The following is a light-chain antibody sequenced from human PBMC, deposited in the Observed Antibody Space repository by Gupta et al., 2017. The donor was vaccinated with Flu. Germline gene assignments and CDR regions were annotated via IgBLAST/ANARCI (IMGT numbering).Light chain of an antibody. CDR3: QVWDSNGDRVV. J-gene: IGLJ2*01. CDR2: END. V-gene: IGLV3-21*02. Sequence: YVLTQPPSLSVAPGQAARITCGGSNIGSYMVHWYQQKSGQAPVLDVYENDDRPSGIPDRISGANSGTTATLTIRRVEAGDEADYYCQVWDSNGDRVVFGGGTKLTVL. CDR1: NIGSYM.